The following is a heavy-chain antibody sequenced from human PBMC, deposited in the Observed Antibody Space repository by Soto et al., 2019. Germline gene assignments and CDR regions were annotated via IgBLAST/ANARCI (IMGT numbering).Heavy chain of an antibody. CDR3: ARQPHSSGYYYDAFDI. CDR2: IYHSGST. V-gene: IGHV4-4*03. CDR1: GGSISSSNW. Sequence: KLPETLSLTCAVSGGSISSSNWWSWVRQPPGKGLEWIGEIYHSGSTNYNPSLKSRVTISVDKSKNQFSLKLSSVTAADTAVYYCARQPHSSGYYYDAFDIWGQGTMVTVSS. J-gene: IGHJ3*02. D-gene: IGHD3-22*01.